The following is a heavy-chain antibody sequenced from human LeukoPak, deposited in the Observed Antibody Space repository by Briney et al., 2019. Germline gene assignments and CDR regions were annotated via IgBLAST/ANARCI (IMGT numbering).Heavy chain of an antibody. CDR2: IIPIFGTA. D-gene: IGHD2-15*01. CDR3: ARDLVCSGSCYSS. Sequence: VASVKVSCKASGGTFSSYAISWVRQAPGQGLEWMGGIIPIFGTANYAQKFQGRVTITADESTSTAYMELSSLRSEDTAVYYCARDLVCSGSCYSSWGQGTLVTVSS. V-gene: IGHV1-69*13. CDR1: GGTFSSYA. J-gene: IGHJ5*02.